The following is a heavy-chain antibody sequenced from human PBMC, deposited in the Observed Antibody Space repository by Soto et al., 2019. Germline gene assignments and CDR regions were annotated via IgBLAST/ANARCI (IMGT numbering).Heavy chain of an antibody. CDR2: IYYSGST. D-gene: IGHD1-1*01. Sequence: SETLSLTCTVSGGSISSGGYYWSWIRQHPGKGLEWIGYIYYSGSTYYNPSLKSRVTISVDTSKNQFSLKLSSVTAADTAVYYCARDNRHWNHNCFDPWGQGTLVTVSS. J-gene: IGHJ5*02. V-gene: IGHV4-31*03. CDR1: GGSISSGGYY. CDR3: ARDNRHWNHNCFDP.